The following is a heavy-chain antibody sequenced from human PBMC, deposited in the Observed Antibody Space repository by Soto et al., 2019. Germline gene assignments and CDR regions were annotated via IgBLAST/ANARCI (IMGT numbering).Heavy chain of an antibody. V-gene: IGHV3-23*01. CDR1: GFTFSSYA. Sequence: EVQLLESGGGLVQPGGSLRLSFAASGFTFSSYAMSWVRQALGKGLEWGSAISGSGGSTYYADSVKGRFTISRDNSKNTLDLQMNSLRAEDTAVYYCAKDPETTVTTEFDYWGEGTLVTVSS. CDR3: AKDPETTVTTEFDY. D-gene: IGHD4-17*01. CDR2: ISGSGGST. J-gene: IGHJ4*02.